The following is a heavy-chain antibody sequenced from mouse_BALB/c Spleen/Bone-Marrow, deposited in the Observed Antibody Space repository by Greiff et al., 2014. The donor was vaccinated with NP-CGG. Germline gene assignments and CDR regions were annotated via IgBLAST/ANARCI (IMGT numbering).Heavy chain of an antibody. J-gene: IGHJ2*01. CDR1: GFTFSSFG. D-gene: IGHD4-1*01. CDR2: ISSGSSTI. CDR3: TRGGNWDDFDY. V-gene: IGHV5-17*02. Sequence: DVQLQESGGGLVQPGGSRKLSCAASGFTFSSFGMHWVRQAPEKGLEWVAYISSGSSTIFYADTVKGRFTVSRDNPKNTLFLQMTSLRSEDTAMYYCTRGGNWDDFDYWGQGTTLTVPS.